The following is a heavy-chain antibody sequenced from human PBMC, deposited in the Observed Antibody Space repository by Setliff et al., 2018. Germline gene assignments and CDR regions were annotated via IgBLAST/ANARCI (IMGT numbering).Heavy chain of an antibody. V-gene: IGHV3-11*04. CDR2: ISGNGITI. CDR3: ARDGVFYAMDV. Sequence: PGGSLRLSCAASGFSFSDYYMSWVRQAPGKGLEWISKISGNGITIYYADSVRSRFTISRDNAKNSLYLQMNSLRAEDTALYYCARDGVFYAMDVWGHGTTVTVSS. J-gene: IGHJ6*02. CDR1: GFSFSDYY. D-gene: IGHD3-10*01.